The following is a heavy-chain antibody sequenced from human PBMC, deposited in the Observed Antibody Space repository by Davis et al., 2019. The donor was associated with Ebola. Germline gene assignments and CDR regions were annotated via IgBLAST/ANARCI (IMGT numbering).Heavy chain of an antibody. Sequence: GESLNISCAASGFTFSGSAMHWVRQAPGKGLEWVGRIRSKANSYATAYAASVKGRFTIYRDDSKNTAYLQMNSLKTEDTAVYYCTCSSSWVGDYWGQGTLVTVSS. J-gene: IGHJ4*02. D-gene: IGHD6-6*01. CDR2: IRSKANSYAT. CDR3: TCSSSWVGDY. V-gene: IGHV3-73*01. CDR1: GFTFSGSA.